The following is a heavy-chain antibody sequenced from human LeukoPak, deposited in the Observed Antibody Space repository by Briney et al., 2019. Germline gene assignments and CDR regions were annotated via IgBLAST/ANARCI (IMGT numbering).Heavy chain of an antibody. J-gene: IGHJ6*03. D-gene: IGHD5-12*01. CDR1: GFSFSSYA. CDR2: ISYDGSNK. CDR3: ARGWGGYDYYYYYMDV. V-gene: IGHV3-30-3*01. Sequence: GGSLRLSCAASGFSFSSYAMHWVRQAPGKGLEWVAVISYDGSNKYYADSVRGRFTISRDNSKNTLYLQMNSLRAEDTAVYYCARGWGGYDYYYYYMDVWGKGTTVTVSS.